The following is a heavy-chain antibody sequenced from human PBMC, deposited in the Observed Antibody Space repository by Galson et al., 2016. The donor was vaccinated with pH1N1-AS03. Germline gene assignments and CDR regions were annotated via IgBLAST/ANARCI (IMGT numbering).Heavy chain of an antibody. Sequence: SLRLSCAGSGFTFNKYVMHWVRQAPGKGLEYVSGVYPNGVSPHYADSVKDRFTISRDNPKNTLSLQMSSLTTEDTAVYYCVKDLTGWGAFDFWGQGTMVTVS. CDR2: VYPNGVSP. CDR3: VKDLTGWGAFDF. V-gene: IGHV3-64D*06. D-gene: IGHD6-19*01. CDR1: GFTFNKYV. J-gene: IGHJ3*01.